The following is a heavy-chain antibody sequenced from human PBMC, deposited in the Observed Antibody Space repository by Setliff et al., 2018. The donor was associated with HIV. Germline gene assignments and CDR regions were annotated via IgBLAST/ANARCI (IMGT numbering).Heavy chain of an antibody. CDR3: ARGNYYNLWADPFDF. D-gene: IGHD3-3*01. CDR1: GYSISSGYY. J-gene: IGHJ5*01. CDR2: IYSSGSP. V-gene: IGHV4-38-2*01. Sequence: PSETLSLTCAVSGYSISSGYYWGWIRQPPGKGLEWLGSIYSSGSPSYNPSLSSRLTISVDTSKNHVSLRLSSVTAADTGVYYCARGNYYNLWADPFDFWGQGTLVTVSS.